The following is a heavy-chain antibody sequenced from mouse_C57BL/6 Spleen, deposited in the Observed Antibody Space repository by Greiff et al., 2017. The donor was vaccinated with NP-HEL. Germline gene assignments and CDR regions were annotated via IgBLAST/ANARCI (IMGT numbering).Heavy chain of an antibody. Sequence: EVQVVESGAELVRPGASVKLSCTASGFNIKDDYMHWVKQRPEQGLEWIGWIYPGDGDTDYASKFQGKATITADTSSNTAYLQLSSLTSGDTAVYYCTKDWVYWGQGTTLTVSS. V-gene: IGHV14-4*01. J-gene: IGHJ2*01. CDR2: IYPGDGDT. CDR1: GFNIKDDY. CDR3: TKDWVY. D-gene: IGHD4-1*01.